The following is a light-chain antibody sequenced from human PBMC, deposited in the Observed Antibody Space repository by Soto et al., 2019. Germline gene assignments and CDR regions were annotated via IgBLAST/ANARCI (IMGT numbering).Light chain of an antibody. J-gene: IGLJ1*01. CDR2: EVT. V-gene: IGLV2-8*01. Sequence: QSVLTQPPCASVSPGQSVTISCTGTSSDVGGYDYVSWYQQHPGKAPKLMIYEVTKRPSGVPDRFSGSKSGNTASLTVSGLQAEDEADYYCSSYAGSNNFVFGTGTKV. CDR3: SSYAGSNNFV. CDR1: SSDVGGYDY.